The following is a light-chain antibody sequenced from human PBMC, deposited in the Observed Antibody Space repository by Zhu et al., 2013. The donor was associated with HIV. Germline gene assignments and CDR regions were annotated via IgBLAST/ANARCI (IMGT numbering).Light chain of an antibody. CDR2: QDT. CDR3: QAWDSSTVV. CDR1: KLGDKY. V-gene: IGLV3-1*01. Sequence: SYELTQPPSLSVSPGQTASITCSGDKLGDKYTCWYQHKPGQSPVLVIYQDTRRPSGIPERFSGSNSGNTATLTISGTQAMDEADYYCQAWDSSTVVFGGGTKLTVL. J-gene: IGLJ2*01.